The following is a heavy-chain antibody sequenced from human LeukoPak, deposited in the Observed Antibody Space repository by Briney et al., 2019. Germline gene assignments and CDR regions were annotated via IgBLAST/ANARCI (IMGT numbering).Heavy chain of an antibody. J-gene: IGHJ4*02. D-gene: IGHD6-6*01. V-gene: IGHV3-30-3*01. Sequence: GGSLRLSCAASGFTFSSYAMHWVRQAPGKGLEWVAVISYDGSNKYYADSVKGRFTISRDNSKNTLYLQMNSLRAEDTAVYYCAKDFKQLALDYWGQGTLVTVSS. CDR2: ISYDGSNK. CDR3: AKDFKQLALDY. CDR1: GFTFSSYA.